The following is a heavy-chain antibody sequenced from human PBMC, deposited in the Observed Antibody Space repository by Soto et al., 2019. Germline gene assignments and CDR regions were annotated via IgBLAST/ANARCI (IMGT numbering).Heavy chain of an antibody. CDR3: AKLARDIVLVPAALYYYGMDV. Sequence: PGGSLRLSCAASGFTFSSYAMTWVRQAQGKGLVWVSPISSSGSRTSYADSVKGRFTISRDNSKNTLYLQMNSLRAEDTAVYYCAKLARDIVLVPAALYYYGMDVWGQGTTVTVSS. CDR1: GFTFSSYA. D-gene: IGHD2-2*01. J-gene: IGHJ6*02. V-gene: IGHV3-23*01. CDR2: ISSSGSRT.